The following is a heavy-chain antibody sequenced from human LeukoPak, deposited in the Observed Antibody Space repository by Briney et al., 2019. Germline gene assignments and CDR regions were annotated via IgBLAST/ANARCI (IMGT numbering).Heavy chain of an antibody. CDR2: VDSAGET. V-gene: IGHV3-13*04. D-gene: IGHD3-16*01. Sequence: GGSLRLSCAASGFTFRRYDMHWVRQVTGKSLEWVSAVDSAGETYYAGSVKGRFTISRDNSMNTLYLQMNSLRAEDTAVYYCAKDSLSYYMDVWGKGTTVTVSS. J-gene: IGHJ6*03. CDR3: AKDSLSYYMDV. CDR1: GFTFRRYD.